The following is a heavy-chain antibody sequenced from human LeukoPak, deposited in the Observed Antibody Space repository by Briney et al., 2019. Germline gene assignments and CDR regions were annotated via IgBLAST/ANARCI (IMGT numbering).Heavy chain of an antibody. D-gene: IGHD4-17*01. J-gene: IGHJ5*02. V-gene: IGHV1-8*01. CDR1: GYPFRNYD. CDR2: INPHSGRT. Sequence: ASVKVSCKTSGYPFRNYDINWVRQATGQGLEWMGWINPHSGRTGYAQKFQGRVTMTTDTSANTAYMDLSSLRSEDTAVYYCARLSSHYGDYKVDPWGQGTLVTVSS. CDR3: ARLSSHYGDYKVDP.